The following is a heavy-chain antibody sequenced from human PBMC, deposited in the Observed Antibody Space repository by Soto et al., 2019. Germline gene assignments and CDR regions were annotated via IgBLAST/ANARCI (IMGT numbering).Heavy chain of an antibody. CDR3: ARLGGRIGPFRFDP. D-gene: IGHD3-16*01. Sequence: LSLTCTVSGGSISSSSYYWGWIRQPPGKGLEWIGSIYYSGSTYYNPSLKSRVTISVDTSKNQFSLRLSSVTAADTAVYYCARLGGRIGPFRFDPWGQGTLVTVSS. J-gene: IGHJ5*02. CDR1: GGSISSSSYY. CDR2: IYYSGST. V-gene: IGHV4-39*01.